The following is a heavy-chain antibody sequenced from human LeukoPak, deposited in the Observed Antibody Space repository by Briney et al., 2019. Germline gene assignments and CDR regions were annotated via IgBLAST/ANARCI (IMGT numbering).Heavy chain of an antibody. Sequence: PSQTLSLTCTVSGGSISSGGYYWSWIRQHPGEGLGWIGYIYYSGSTYYNPSLKSRVTISVDTSKNQFSLKLSSVTAADTAVYYCARGMAAVSLYYYYMDVWGKGTTVTVSS. D-gene: IGHD6-13*01. CDR1: GGSISSGGYY. CDR3: ARGMAAVSLYYYYMDV. CDR2: IYYSGST. V-gene: IGHV4-31*03. J-gene: IGHJ6*03.